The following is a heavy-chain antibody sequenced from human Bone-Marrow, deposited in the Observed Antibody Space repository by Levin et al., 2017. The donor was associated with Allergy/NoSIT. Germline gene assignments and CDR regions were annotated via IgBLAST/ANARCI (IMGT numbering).Heavy chain of an antibody. Sequence: PSGGSLRLSCAASGFTFSSYWMSWVRQAPGKGLEWVANIKQDGSEKYYVDSVKGRFTISRDNAKNSLYLQMNSLRAEDTAVYYCARDRNSGWFGESRQAFDIWGQGTMVTVSS. V-gene: IGHV3-7*04. CDR1: GFTFSSYW. CDR3: ARDRNSGWFGESRQAFDI. D-gene: IGHD3-10*01. CDR2: IKQDGSEK. J-gene: IGHJ3*02.